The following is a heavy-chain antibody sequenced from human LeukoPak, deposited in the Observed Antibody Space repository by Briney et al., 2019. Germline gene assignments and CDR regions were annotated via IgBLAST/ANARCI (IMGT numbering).Heavy chain of an antibody. CDR1: GYSINSGYW. Sequence: SETLSLTCVVSGYSINSGYWWSWVRQPPGKGLDWIGEVSHSGSTNYNPSLRSRVTISVDTSKNHFSLKLSSVTAADTAVYYCARNRDGYNSFDYWGQGTLVTVSS. J-gene: IGHJ4*02. CDR3: ARNRDGYNSFDY. V-gene: IGHV4-4*02. CDR2: VSHSGST. D-gene: IGHD5-24*01.